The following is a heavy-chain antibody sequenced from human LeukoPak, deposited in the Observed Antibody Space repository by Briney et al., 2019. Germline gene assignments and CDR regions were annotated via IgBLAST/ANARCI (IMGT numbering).Heavy chain of an antibody. CDR2: INSDGNIT. V-gene: IGHV3-74*01. CDR1: GFTFSNYW. Sequence: GGSLRLSCAASGFTFSNYWMHWVRQAPGKGPVWVSRINSDGNITTYADSVKGRFAFSRDNAKNALYLEMSSLRAEDTAVYYCAKDLTAMVYYFDYWGQGTLVTVSS. CDR3: AKDLTAMVYYFDY. J-gene: IGHJ4*02. D-gene: IGHD5-18*01.